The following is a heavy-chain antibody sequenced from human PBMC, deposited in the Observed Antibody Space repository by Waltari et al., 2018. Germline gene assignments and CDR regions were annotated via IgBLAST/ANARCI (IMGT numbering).Heavy chain of an antibody. J-gene: IGHJ4*02. CDR2: ISYDGSNK. Sequence: QVQLVESGGGVVQPGRSLRLSCAGSGFTFRSYGLHWVRQAPGKGLEWVAVISYDGSNKYYADSVKGRFTISRDNSKNTLYLQMNSLRAEDTAVYYCASRQLVRGVGGENWGQGTLVTVSS. CDR1: GFTFRSYG. V-gene: IGHV3-30*03. D-gene: IGHD6-6*01. CDR3: ASRQLVRGVGGEN.